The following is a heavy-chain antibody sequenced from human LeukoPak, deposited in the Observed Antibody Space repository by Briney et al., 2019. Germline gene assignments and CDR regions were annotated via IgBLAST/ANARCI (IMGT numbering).Heavy chain of an antibody. CDR2: INPNSGGT. D-gene: IGHD5-18*01. J-gene: IGHJ4*02. CDR3: ARGSYSYGAGLYYFVY. Sequence: ASVKVSCKASGYTFTGYYMHWVRQAPGQGLEWMGWINPNSGGTNYAQKFQGRVTMTRDTSISTAYMELSRLRSDDTAVYYCARGSYSYGAGLYYFVYWGQGTLVTVSS. CDR1: GYTFTGYY. V-gene: IGHV1-2*02.